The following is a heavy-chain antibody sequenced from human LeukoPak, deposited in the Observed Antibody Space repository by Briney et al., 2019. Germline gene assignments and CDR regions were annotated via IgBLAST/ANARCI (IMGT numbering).Heavy chain of an antibody. D-gene: IGHD3-22*01. CDR2: INAGNGNT. Sequence: ASVKVSCKASGYTFTSYAMHWVRQAPGQRLEWMGWINAGNGNTKYSQKFQGRDTITRDTSASTAYMELSSLRSEDTAVYYCAREAPSNYDSSGYFGCWGQGTLVTVSS. CDR3: AREAPSNYDSSGYFGC. CDR1: GYTFTSYA. J-gene: IGHJ4*02. V-gene: IGHV1-3*01.